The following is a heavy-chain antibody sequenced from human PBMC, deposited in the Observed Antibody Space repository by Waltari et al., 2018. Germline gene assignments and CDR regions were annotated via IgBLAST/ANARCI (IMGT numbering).Heavy chain of an antibody. CDR3: ATDPFRRGDAFDI. D-gene: IGHD2-21*01. CDR1: GYTLTSYY. CDR2: LNPSGGST. Sequence: QVQLVQSGAEVKKPGASVKVSCKASGYTLTSYYMHWVRQAPGQGLEWMGILNPSGGSTSYAQKFQVIVTMSRDTSTDTAYMQLSSLRSEDTAVSYCATDPFRRGDAFDIWGQGTMVTVSS. J-gene: IGHJ3*02. V-gene: IGHV1-46*01.